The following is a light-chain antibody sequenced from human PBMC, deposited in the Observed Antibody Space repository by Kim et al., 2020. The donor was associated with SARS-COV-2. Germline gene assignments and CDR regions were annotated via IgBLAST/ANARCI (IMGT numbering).Light chain of an antibody. Sequence: EIVLTQSPATRSLSPGERATLSGRASQSVSNFLAWYQQKPGQDPSLLIDDAANRATGIPARCSGSGSGTDFTLTISSLEPEDFAVYYCQHRSSWPPRITFGQGTRLEIK. V-gene: IGKV3-11*01. CDR3: QHRSSWPPRIT. CDR2: DAA. CDR1: QSVSNF. J-gene: IGKJ5*01.